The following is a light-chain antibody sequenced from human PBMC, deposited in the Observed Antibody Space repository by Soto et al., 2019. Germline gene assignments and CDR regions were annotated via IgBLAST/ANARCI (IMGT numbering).Light chain of an antibody. CDR2: EVT. V-gene: IGLV2-14*01. Sequence: QSVLSQPASVAGSPGQSITISCTGTRSDVGSYNYVSWYQQHPGKAPKLMIYEVTNRPSGVSNRFSGSKSGNTASLTISVLQAEDEADYYCNSYTSTSSWVFGGGTKLTVL. J-gene: IGLJ3*02. CDR1: RSDVGSYNY. CDR3: NSYTSTSSWV.